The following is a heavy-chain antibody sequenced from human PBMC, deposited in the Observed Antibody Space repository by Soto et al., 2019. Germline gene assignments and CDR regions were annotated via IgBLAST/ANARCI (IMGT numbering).Heavy chain of an antibody. CDR1: GGSIRSSNYY. CDR3: ASLFDCSSPSCYYYYGMDV. V-gene: IGHV4-39*01. Sequence: SETLSLTCSVSGGSIRSSNYYWGWIRQPPGKGLEWIGSIYYSGSTYYNPSLKSRVTISVDTSKNQFSLKLSSVTAADTAVYYCASLFDCSSPSCYYYYGMDVWGQGTTVT. D-gene: IGHD2-2*01. J-gene: IGHJ6*02. CDR2: IYYSGST.